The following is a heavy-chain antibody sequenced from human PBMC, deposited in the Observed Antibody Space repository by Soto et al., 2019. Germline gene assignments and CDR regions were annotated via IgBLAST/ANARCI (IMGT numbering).Heavy chain of an antibody. D-gene: IGHD3-10*01. CDR2: ISYDGSNK. J-gene: IGHJ4*02. Sequence: GGSLRLSCAASGFTFSSYAMHWVRQAPGKGLEWVAVISYDGSNKYYADSVKGRFTISRDNSKNTLYLQMNSLRAEDTAVYYCARAEYGSSDYWGQGTLVTVSS. CDR3: ARAEYGSSDY. V-gene: IGHV3-30-3*01. CDR1: GFTFSSYA.